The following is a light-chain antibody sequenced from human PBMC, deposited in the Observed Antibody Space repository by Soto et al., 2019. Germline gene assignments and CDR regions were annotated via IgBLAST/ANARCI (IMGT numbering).Light chain of an antibody. V-gene: IGKV3-11*01. CDR2: DAS. Sequence: EIVLTQSPATLSSSPGERATLSCRASQSVSIYLAWYQQKPGQAPRLLIYDASNRATGIPARFSGSGSGTDFTLTISSLEPEDFAVYYCQQRSNWPPFTFGGGTKVEIK. CDR1: QSVSIY. CDR3: QQRSNWPPFT. J-gene: IGKJ4*01.